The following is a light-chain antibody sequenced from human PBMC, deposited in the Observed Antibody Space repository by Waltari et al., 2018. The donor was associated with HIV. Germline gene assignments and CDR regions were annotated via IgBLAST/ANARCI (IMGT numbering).Light chain of an antibody. CDR2: EAV. CDR3: CSYGGSSTWV. J-gene: IGLJ3*02. Sequence: QSALTQPASESGSPGQSIAISCPGTSRDVGDYNLVSWYQQYPGKAPKLMIYEAVKRPSGVSNRISASKSGNTASLTISGLQAEDEADYYCCSYGGSSTWVFGGGTKLTVL. CDR1: SRDVGDYNL. V-gene: IGLV2-23*01.